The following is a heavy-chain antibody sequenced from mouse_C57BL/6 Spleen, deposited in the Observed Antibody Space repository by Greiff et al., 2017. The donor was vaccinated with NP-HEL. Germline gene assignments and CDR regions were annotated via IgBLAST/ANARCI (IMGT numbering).Heavy chain of an antibody. CDR2: IWTGGGT. V-gene: IGHV2-9-1*01. Sequence: VQVVESGPGLVAPSQSLSITCTVSGFSLTSYAISWVRQPPGKGLEWLGVIWTGGGTNYNSALKSRLSISKDNSKSQVFLKMNSLQTDDTARYYCANIPFYGNYAMDYWGQGTSVTVSS. J-gene: IGHJ4*01. CDR1: GFSLTSYA. CDR3: ANIPFYGNYAMDY. D-gene: IGHD2-10*01.